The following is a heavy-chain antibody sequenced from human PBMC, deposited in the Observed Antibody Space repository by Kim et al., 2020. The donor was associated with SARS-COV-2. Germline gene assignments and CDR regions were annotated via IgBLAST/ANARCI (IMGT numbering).Heavy chain of an antibody. J-gene: IGHJ5*02. CDR3: ARGGNITGGGDWFDA. CDR1: GYTLTNYY. V-gene: IGHV1-46*01. Sequence: ASVKVSCKASGYTLTNYYIHWVRQAPGQGLEWMGMINPSGGTTSYPQKFQGRVTMTRDTSTTTVYMELITLMSEDAALYYCARGGNITGGGDWFDAWGQGTLVTVSS. D-gene: IGHD1-20*01. CDR2: INPSGGTT.